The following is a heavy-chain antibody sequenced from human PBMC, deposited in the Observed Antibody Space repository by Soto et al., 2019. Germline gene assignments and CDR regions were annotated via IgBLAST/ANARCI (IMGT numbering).Heavy chain of an antibody. V-gene: IGHV4-31*03. Sequence: QLQLKESGPGLVKPSQTLSLTCTVSAVSISSGGSGSYWTWIRQLQGNVLEWIGYSYYTGNTYYNPSLKSRPTISIDTSENRFCLKLTAVTSADTAVYFCASGHDAYKVRYWGQGTLVTVS. D-gene: IGHD1-1*01. CDR3: ASGHDAYKVRY. CDR1: AVSISSGGSGSY. J-gene: IGHJ4*02. CDR2: SYYTGNT.